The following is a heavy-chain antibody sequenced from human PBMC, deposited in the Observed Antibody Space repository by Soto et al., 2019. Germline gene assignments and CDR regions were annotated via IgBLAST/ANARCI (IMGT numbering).Heavy chain of an antibody. CDR2: INHSGST. D-gene: IGHD6-13*01. Sequence: SETLSLTCAVYGGSFSGYYWSWIRQPPGKGLEWIGEINHSGSTNYNPSLKSRVTISVDTSKNQFSLKLSSVTAADTAVYYCARWSSSWRQGVGGMDVWGQGTTVTVSS. CDR3: ARWSSSWRQGVGGMDV. CDR1: GGSFSGYY. J-gene: IGHJ6*02. V-gene: IGHV4-34*01.